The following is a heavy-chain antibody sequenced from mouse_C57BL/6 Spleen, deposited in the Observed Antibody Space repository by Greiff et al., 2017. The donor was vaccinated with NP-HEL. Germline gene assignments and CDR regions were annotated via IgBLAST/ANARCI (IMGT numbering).Heavy chain of an antibody. CDR1: GYAFSSSW. V-gene: IGHV1-82*01. D-gene: IGHD3-1*01. Sequence: VQLQQSGPELVKPGASVKISCKASGYAFSSSWMNWVQQRPGKGLEWIGRIYPGDGDTNYNGKFKGKATLTADKSSSTAYMQLSSLTSEDSAVYFCARSEDEVRGFAYWGQGTLVTVSA. CDR3: ARSEDEVRGFAY. CDR2: IYPGDGDT. J-gene: IGHJ3*01.